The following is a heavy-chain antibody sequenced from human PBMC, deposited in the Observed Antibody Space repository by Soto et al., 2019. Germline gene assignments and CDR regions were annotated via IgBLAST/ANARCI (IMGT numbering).Heavy chain of an antibody. CDR1: GGSITSYY. Sequence: KPSETLSLTCTVSGGSITSYYWSWIRQPAGKGLEWIGRIYSNGNTNHNPSLRSRVIMSIDTSQNQFSLRLRSVTAADTAVYYCARDRAWAAPDWYFDLWGRGTLVTVSS. J-gene: IGHJ2*01. D-gene: IGHD6-25*01. V-gene: IGHV4-4*07. CDR2: IYSNGNT. CDR3: ARDRAWAAPDWYFDL.